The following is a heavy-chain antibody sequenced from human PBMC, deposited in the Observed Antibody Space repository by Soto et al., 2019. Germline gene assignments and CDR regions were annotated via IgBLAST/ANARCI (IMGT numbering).Heavy chain of an antibody. CDR3: ATGRALRFFEHPYGMDV. V-gene: IGHV3-30*03. CDR2: ISYDGSNK. Sequence: GGSLRLSCAASGFTFSSYGMHWVRQAPGKGLEWVAVISYDGSNKYYADSVKGRFTISRDNSKNTLYLQMNSLRAEDTAVYYCATGRALRFFEHPYGMDVWGQGTTVTVSS. J-gene: IGHJ6*02. D-gene: IGHD3-3*01. CDR1: GFTFSSYG.